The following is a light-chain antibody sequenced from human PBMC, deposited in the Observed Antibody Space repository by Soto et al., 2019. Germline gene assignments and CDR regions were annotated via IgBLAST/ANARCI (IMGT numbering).Light chain of an antibody. CDR1: SSSVGDYNF. CDR3: CSYAGSDTWM. Sequence: QSALTQPRSVSGSPGQSVTISCTGTSSSVGDYNFVSWYQEAPGKAPKLMIYDVTKRPSGVPDRFSSSKSGNTASLNISGLQAEDEADYYCCSYAGSDTWMFGGGTKLTVL. CDR2: DVT. J-gene: IGLJ3*02. V-gene: IGLV2-11*01.